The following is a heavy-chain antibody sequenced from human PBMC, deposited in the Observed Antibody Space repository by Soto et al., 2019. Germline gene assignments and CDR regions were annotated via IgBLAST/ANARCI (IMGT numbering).Heavy chain of an antibody. D-gene: IGHD2-21*02. CDR2: TYYSGST. V-gene: IGHV4-59*01. CDR1: GGSISSYY. Sequence: QAQLQESGPGLVKPSETLSLTCTVSGGSISSYYWSWIRQPPGKGLEWIGYTYYSGSTNYNPSLKSRVAISVDTSENPFSLKLSSVTAADTAVYYCARGWGLVFDYWGQGTLVTVSS. CDR3: ARGWGLVFDY. J-gene: IGHJ4*02.